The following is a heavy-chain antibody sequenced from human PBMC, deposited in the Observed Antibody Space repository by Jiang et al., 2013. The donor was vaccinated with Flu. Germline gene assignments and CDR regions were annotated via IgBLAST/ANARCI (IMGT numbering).Heavy chain of an antibody. CDR2: IYYSGST. J-gene: IGHJ4*02. CDR3: AGQRAAWGSGSYGGLVY. D-gene: IGHD3-10*01. Sequence: GLVKPSQTLSLTCTVSGGSISSGDYYWSWIRQPPGKGLEWIGYIYYSGSTYYNPSLKSRVTISVDTSKNQFSLKLSSVTAADTAVYYCAGQRAAWGSGSYGGLVYWGQGTLVTVSS. CDR1: GGSISSGDYY. V-gene: IGHV4-30-4*08.